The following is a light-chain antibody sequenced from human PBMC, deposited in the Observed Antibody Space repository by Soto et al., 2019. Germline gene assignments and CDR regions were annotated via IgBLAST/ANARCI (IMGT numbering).Light chain of an antibody. J-gene: IGKJ4*01. CDR3: HQRSDWPST. V-gene: IGKV3-11*01. CDR1: QSVGTF. CDR2: DSS. Sequence: EIVLTQSPATLSLSPGERATLSCRASQSVGTFFAWYQQKPGQAPRLLIYDSSTRATGIPARFSGSGSGTDFALTISSLAPEDFAVYYCHQRSDWPSTFGGGTKVEIK.